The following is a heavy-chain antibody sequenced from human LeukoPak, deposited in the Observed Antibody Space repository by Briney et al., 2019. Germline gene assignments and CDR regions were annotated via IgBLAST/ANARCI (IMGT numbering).Heavy chain of an antibody. J-gene: IGHJ5*01. D-gene: IGHD2-21*01. CDR1: GDSIGRSTYY. CDR3: ARQVAVVEPTDPNWFDS. Sequence: SETLSLTCNVSGDSIGRSTYYWGWVRQTPEKGLEWIGSIFYNGRTYYTPSLQSRVIMSLDTSKNQFSLRLTSVTAADTAVYYCARQVAVVEPTDPNWFDSWGQGTLVTVSS. V-gene: IGHV4-39*07. CDR2: IFYNGRT.